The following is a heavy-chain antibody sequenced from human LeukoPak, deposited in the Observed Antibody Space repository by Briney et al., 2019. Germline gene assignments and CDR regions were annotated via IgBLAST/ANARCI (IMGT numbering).Heavy chain of an antibody. V-gene: IGHV4-38-2*02. J-gene: IGHJ5*02. Sequence: SETLSLTCTVSGYSISSGYYWGWIRQPPGKGLEWIGSIYHSGSTYYNPSLKSRVTISVDTSKNQFSLKLSSVTAADTAVYYCAREGAAAVPHDWFDPWGQGTLVTVSS. CDR1: GYSISSGYY. CDR3: AREGAAAVPHDWFDP. CDR2: IYHSGST. D-gene: IGHD6-13*01.